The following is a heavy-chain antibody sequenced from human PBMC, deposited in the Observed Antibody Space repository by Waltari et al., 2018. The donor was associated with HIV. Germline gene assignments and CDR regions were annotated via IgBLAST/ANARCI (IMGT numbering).Heavy chain of an antibody. CDR2: INPNSGGT. CDR1: GEHLTGYN. CDR3: ARDYRSSSGWYWFDP. J-gene: IGHJ5*02. D-gene: IGHD6-19*01. V-gene: IGHV1-2*02. Sequence: QVQLVQSGAAVKKPGASVKASCKAAGEHLTGYNTHWVRQAPGQGLEWMGWINPNSGGTNYAQKFQGRFTMTRDTSISTAYMELSRLRSDDTAVYYCARDYRSSSGWYWFDPWGQGTLVTVSS.